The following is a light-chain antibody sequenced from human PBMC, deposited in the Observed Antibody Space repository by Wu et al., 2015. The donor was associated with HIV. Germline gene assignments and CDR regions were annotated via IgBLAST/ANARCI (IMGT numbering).Light chain of an antibody. Sequence: SPGKSHRLXQGQSECWYRYFRPGTTKNLGQAPRLLIYDTSNRATGIPARFSGSGPGQTSLSPSSSLEPEDFAVYYCQQRLKWPPITFGQGTRLEIK. CDR2: DTS. V-gene: IGKV3-11*01. J-gene: IGKJ5*01. CDR3: QQRLKWPPIT. CDR1: ECWYRY.